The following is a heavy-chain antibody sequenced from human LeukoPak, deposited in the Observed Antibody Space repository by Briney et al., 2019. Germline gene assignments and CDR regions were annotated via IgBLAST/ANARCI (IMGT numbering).Heavy chain of an antibody. J-gene: IGHJ4*02. CDR1: GFTFSIYA. Sequence: PGGSLRLTCAASGFTFSIYAMSWVRQAQGKGLQWVSSITSRGESTWYVDYVKGRFTITRDKSENILYLQMHSLRAEDTAVYYCARDRPNYYGSDGHYYRRDGDYWGRGTLVSVSS. V-gene: IGHV3-23*02. CDR2: ITSRGEST. CDR3: ARDRPNYYGSDGHYYRRDGDY. D-gene: IGHD3-22*01.